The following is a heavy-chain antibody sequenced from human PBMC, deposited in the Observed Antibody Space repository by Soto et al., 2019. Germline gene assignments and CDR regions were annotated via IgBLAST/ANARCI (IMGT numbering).Heavy chain of an antibody. V-gene: IGHV4-30-2*01. CDR3: ASITMVRGHYYYGMDV. D-gene: IGHD3-10*01. CDR2: IYHSGIT. Sequence: PSETLSLTCAVSGGSIRSGGYSWSWIRQPPGKGLEWIGCIYHSGITFYNPSLKSRVTISVDRSKSQFSLKLTSVTAADTAVYYCASITMVRGHYYYGMDVWGQGTAVTVSS. CDR1: GGSIRSGGYS. J-gene: IGHJ6*02.